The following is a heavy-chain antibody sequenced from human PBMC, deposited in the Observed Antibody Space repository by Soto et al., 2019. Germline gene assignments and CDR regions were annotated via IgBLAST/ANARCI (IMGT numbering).Heavy chain of an antibody. V-gene: IGHV3-23*01. CDR2: IGGGGGGT. D-gene: IGHD3-22*01. J-gene: IGHJ4*02. CDR1: GFTFSIYA. CDR3: VRARSTDSRPDY. Sequence: PGGSLRLSCAASGFTFSIYAMSWVRQAPGKGLEWVSTIGGGGGGTSYADFVRGRFTISRDNSKNSLFLQLDSLRAEDTAVYFCVRARSTDSRPDYWGQGTLVTVSS.